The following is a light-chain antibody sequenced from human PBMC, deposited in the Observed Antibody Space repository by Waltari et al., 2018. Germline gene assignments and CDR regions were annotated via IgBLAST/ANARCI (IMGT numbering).Light chain of an antibody. V-gene: IGLV2-23*02. CDR1: NNDVGSYNQ. Sequence: QSALTQPASVSGSPGQSITISCTGTNNDVGSYNQVSRYQQHPGKAPKLMIFEVTKRPSGVPNRFSGSKSGNTASLTISGLQAEDEADYYCCSYAGRITFVVFGGGTKLTVL. J-gene: IGLJ2*01. CDR3: CSYAGRITFVV. CDR2: EVT.